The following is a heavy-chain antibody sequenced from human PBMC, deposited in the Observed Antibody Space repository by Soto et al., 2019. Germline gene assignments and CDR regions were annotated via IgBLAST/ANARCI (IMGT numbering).Heavy chain of an antibody. J-gene: IGHJ6*02. CDR2: ISSSSSYI. CDR3: ARDGRIQDTAMVRAPDYYYYGMDV. D-gene: IGHD5-18*01. V-gene: IGHV3-21*01. Sequence: PGGSLRLSCAASGFTFSSYSMNWVRQAPGKGLEWVSSISSSSSYIYYADSVKGRFTISRDNAKNSLYLQMNSLRAEDTAVYYCARDGRIQDTAMVRAPDYYYYGMDVWGQGTTVTVSS. CDR1: GFTFSSYS.